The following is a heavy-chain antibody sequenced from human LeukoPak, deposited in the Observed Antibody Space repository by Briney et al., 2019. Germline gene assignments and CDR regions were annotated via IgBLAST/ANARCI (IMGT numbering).Heavy chain of an antibody. J-gene: IGHJ4*02. CDR1: GFTFSSYA. CDR2: ISYDGSNK. V-gene: IGHV3-30-3*01. Sequence: PGGSPRLSCAASGFTFSSYAMHWVRQAPGKGLEWVAVISYDGSNKYYADSVKGRFTISRDNSKNTLYLQMNSLRAEDTAVYFCLTFVLSIATDYWGQGTLVTVSS. D-gene: IGHD2-21*01. CDR3: LTFVLSIATDY.